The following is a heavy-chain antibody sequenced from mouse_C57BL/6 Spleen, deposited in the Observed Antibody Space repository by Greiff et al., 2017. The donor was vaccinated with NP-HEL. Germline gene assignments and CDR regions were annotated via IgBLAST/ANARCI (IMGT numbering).Heavy chain of an antibody. J-gene: IGHJ2*01. CDR1: GYTFTDYN. CDR3: ARDASGSFDY. V-gene: IGHV1-18*01. Sequence: EVQLQESGPELVQPGASVKIPCKASGYTFTDYNMDWVKQSHGKSLEWIGDINPNNGGTIYNQKFKGKATLTVDKSSSTVYMELRSLTSEDTAVYYCARDASGSFDYWGQGTTLTVSS. CDR2: INPNNGGT.